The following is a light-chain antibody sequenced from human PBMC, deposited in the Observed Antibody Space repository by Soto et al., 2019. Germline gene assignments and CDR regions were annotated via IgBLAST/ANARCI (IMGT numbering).Light chain of an antibody. V-gene: IGLV1-44*01. J-gene: IGLJ3*02. Sequence: QSVLAQPPSASGTPGQRVTISCAGSSSNIGSHTVNWYQQLPGTAPKLLIYNNNQRPSGVPDRFSGSKSGTSAPLAISGLQSEDEADYYCAAWDDSLNVRVFGGGTKVTVL. CDR1: SSNIGSHT. CDR3: AAWDDSLNVRV. CDR2: NNN.